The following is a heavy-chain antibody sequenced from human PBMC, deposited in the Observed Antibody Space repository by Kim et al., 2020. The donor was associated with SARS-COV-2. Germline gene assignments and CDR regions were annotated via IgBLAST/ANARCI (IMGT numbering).Heavy chain of an antibody. CDR1: GFTFSSYG. J-gene: IGHJ6*02. CDR3: AREGGFEYSSSSGGIDYYYYYGMDV. V-gene: IGHV3-33*01. D-gene: IGHD6-6*01. Sequence: GGSLRLSCAASGFTFSSYGMHWVRQAPGKGLEWVAVIWYDGSNKYYADSVKGRFTISRDNSKNTLYLQMNSLRAEDTAVYYCAREGGFEYSSSSGGIDYYYYYGMDVWGQGTTVTVSS. CDR2: IWYDGSNK.